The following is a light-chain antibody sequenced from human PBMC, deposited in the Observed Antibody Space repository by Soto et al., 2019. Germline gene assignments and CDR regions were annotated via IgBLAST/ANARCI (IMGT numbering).Light chain of an antibody. J-gene: IGKJ5*01. CDR3: QQRHMWPIT. CDR2: GAS. Sequence: EIVMTQSPATLSVSPGGRATLSCRASQSISDPLAWYQQKPGQAPRLLIHGASTRATGFPARFSGSGSGTDFTLAISSLEPEDFAVYYCQQRHMWPITFGQGTRLEIK. V-gene: IGKV3-15*01. CDR1: QSISDP.